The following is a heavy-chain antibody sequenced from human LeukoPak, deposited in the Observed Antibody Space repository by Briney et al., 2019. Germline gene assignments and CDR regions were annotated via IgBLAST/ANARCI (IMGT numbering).Heavy chain of an antibody. V-gene: IGHV4-59*01. D-gene: IGHD6-19*01. CDR2: IYYSGST. CDR1: GGSISSYY. Sequence: PSETLSLTCTVSGGSISSYYWSWIRQPPGKGLEWIGYIYYSGSTNYNPSLKSRVTISVDTSKNQFSLKLSSVTAADTAVYYCARAPDSSGWDGFDYWGQGTLVTVSS. J-gene: IGHJ4*02. CDR3: ARAPDSSGWDGFDY.